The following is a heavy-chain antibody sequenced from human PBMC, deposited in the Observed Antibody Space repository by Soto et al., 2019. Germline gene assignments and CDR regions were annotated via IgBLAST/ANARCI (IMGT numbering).Heavy chain of an antibody. D-gene: IGHD2-21*02. Sequence: SETLSLTCTVSGGSISRYYWSWVRQPPGKGLEWIGYLYNTGSTIYNPSLKSRVTISVDTSKNQFSLKLNSVTAADTAVYYCARDLWGYCGTDCYPLDVWGQGTTVTVSS. CDR3: ARDLWGYCGTDCYPLDV. CDR1: GGSISRYY. CDR2: LYNTGST. J-gene: IGHJ6*02. V-gene: IGHV4-59*01.